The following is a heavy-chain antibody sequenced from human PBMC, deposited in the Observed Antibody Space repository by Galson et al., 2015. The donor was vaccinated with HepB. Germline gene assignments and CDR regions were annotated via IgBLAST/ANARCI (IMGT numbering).Heavy chain of an antibody. CDR1: GFSLSTSGMC. CDR3: ARSLGYSSSWYVD. D-gene: IGHD6-13*01. V-gene: IGHV2-70*11. CDR2: IDWDDDK. J-gene: IGHJ4*02. Sequence: PALVKPTQTLTLTCTFSGFSLSTSGMCVSWIRQPPGKALEWLARIDWDDDKYYSTSLKTRLTISKDTSKNQVVLTMTNMGPVDTATYYCARSLGYSSSWYVDWGQGTLVTVSS.